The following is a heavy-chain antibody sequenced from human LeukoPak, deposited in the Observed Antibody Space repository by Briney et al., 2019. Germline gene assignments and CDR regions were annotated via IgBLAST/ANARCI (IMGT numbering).Heavy chain of an antibody. Sequence: SETLSLTCTVSGGSIRSSSYYWGWIRQPPGKGLEWIGSIYYSGSTYYNPSLKSRVTISVDTSKNQFSLKLSSVTAADTAVYYCARGYCSGGSCYSYYYYNYMDVWGKGTTVTVSS. J-gene: IGHJ6*03. CDR3: ARGYCSGGSCYSYYYYNYMDV. D-gene: IGHD2-15*01. CDR1: GGSIRSSSYY. V-gene: IGHV4-39*07. CDR2: IYYSGST.